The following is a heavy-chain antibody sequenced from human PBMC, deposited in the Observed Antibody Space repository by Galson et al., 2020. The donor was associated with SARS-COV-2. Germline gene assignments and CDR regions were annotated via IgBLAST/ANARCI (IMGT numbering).Heavy chain of an antibody. CDR2: ISSSSSYI. V-gene: IGHV3-21*01. CDR1: GFTFSSYS. Sequence: GGSLRLSCAASGFTFSSYSMNWVRQAPGKGLEWVSSISSSSSYIYYADSVKGRFTISRDNAKNSLYLQMNSLRAEDTAVYYCARDRLTTVMFLGMDVWGQGTTVTVSS. J-gene: IGHJ6*02. D-gene: IGHD4-4*01. CDR3: ARDRLTTVMFLGMDV.